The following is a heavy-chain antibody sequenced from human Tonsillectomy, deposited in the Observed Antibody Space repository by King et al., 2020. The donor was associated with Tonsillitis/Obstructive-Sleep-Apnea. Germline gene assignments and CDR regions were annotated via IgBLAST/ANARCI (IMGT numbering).Heavy chain of an antibody. CDR2: IYYSGST. CDR3: ARDQEGTASGYYYYGMDV. CDR1: GGSISSYY. V-gene: IGHV4-59*01. D-gene: IGHD1-1*01. Sequence: QLQESGPGLVKPSETLSLTCTVSGGSISSYYWSWIRRPPGKGLEWIGYIYYSGSTNYNPSLKSRVTISVDTSKNQFSLKLSSVTAADTAVYYCARDQEGTASGYYYYGMDVWGQGTTVTVSS. J-gene: IGHJ6*02.